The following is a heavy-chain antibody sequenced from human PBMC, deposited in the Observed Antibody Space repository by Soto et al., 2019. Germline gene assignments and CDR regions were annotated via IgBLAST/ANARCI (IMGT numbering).Heavy chain of an antibody. V-gene: IGHV3-23*01. Sequence: EVQLLESGGGLVQPGGSLRLSCAASGFTFSSYAMSWVRQAPGKGLEWVSAISGSGGSTYYADSVKGRFTISRDNSKNTLYLQINSLRAEDTAVYYCAKDRGSSWLYFDYWGQGTLVTVSS. CDR2: ISGSGGST. CDR1: GFTFSSYA. D-gene: IGHD6-13*01. CDR3: AKDRGSSWLYFDY. J-gene: IGHJ4*02.